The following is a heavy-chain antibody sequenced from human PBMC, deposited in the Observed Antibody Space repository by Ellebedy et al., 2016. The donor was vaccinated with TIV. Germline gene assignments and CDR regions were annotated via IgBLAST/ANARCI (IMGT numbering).Heavy chain of an antibody. CDR3: AKGFSSDWFDP. J-gene: IGHJ5*02. Sequence: GESLKISXAASGFTFSNAWMSWVRQAPGKGLEWVSAISGSGGSTYYADSVKGRFTISRDNSKNTLYLQMNSLRAEDTAVYYCAKGFSSDWFDPWGQGTLVTVSS. CDR1: GFTFSNAW. CDR2: ISGSGGST. D-gene: IGHD6-6*01. V-gene: IGHV3-23*01.